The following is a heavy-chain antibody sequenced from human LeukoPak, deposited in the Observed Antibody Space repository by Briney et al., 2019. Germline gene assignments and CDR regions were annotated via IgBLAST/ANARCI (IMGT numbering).Heavy chain of an antibody. V-gene: IGHV5-51*01. Sequence: GESLRISCKGSGYIFATYWIGWVRQMPGKGLEWMVIIYLADSDARYSPSFQGQVSFSADRSINTAYLQWSSLRASDTAMYYCASPKTETGYDAFDIWGQGTMVTVSS. CDR2: IYLADSDA. J-gene: IGHJ3*02. D-gene: IGHD2-15*01. CDR1: GYIFATYW. CDR3: ASPKTETGYDAFDI.